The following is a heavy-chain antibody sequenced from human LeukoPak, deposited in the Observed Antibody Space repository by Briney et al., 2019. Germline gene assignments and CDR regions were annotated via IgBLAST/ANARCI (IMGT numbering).Heavy chain of an antibody. D-gene: IGHD6-19*01. J-gene: IGHJ3*02. Sequence: SETLSLTCTVSGGSISSYYWSWIRQPAGKGLEWIGRIYTSGSTNYNPSLKSRVAMSVDTSKNQFSLKLSSVTAADTAVYYGARDAPGGVAVARGMGAFDIWGQGTMVTVSS. CDR2: IYTSGST. V-gene: IGHV4-4*07. CDR3: ARDAPGGVAVARGMGAFDI. CDR1: GGSISSYY.